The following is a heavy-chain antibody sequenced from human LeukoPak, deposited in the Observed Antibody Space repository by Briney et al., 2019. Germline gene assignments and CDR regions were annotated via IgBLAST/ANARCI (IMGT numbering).Heavy chain of an antibody. J-gene: IGHJ3*02. CDR2: ISGSGGST. D-gene: IGHD3-3*01. Sequence: PGGSLRLSCAASGFTFSSYAMSWVRQAPGKGLEWVSAISGSGGSTYYADSVKGRLTISRNNSKNTLYLQMNSLRAEDTAVYYCAKGHYDFWSGYSDAFDIWGQGTMVTVSS. CDR1: GFTFSSYA. CDR3: AKGHYDFWSGYSDAFDI. V-gene: IGHV3-23*01.